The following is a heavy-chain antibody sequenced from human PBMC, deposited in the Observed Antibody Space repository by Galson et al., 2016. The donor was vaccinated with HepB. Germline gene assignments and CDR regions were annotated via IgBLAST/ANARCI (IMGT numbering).Heavy chain of an antibody. CDR1: GFSFSTWN. CDR3: ARGSRVFTFGGVIDNLDY. Sequence: SLRLSCAASGFSFSTWNMNWVRQAPGKRPEWISNINVGSSSIYYADSVKGRFTISRDNAKNSLYLQMNSLRDEDTAMYYCARGSRVFTFGGVIDNLDYWGQGTLVTVSS. CDR2: INVGSSSI. D-gene: IGHD3-16*02. J-gene: IGHJ4*02. V-gene: IGHV3-48*02.